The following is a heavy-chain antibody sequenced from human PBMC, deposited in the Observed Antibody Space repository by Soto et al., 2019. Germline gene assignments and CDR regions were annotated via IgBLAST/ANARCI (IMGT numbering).Heavy chain of an antibody. CDR1: GGSISSYY. CDR3: ARLPAVVPAA. CDR2: IYYSGST. J-gene: IGHJ5*02. D-gene: IGHD2-2*01. V-gene: IGHV4-59*01. Sequence: QSQTLSLTCTVSGGSISSYYWSWIRQPPGKGLEWIGYIYYSGSTNYNPSLKSRVTISVDTSKNQFSLKLSSVTAADTAVYYCARLPAVVPAAWGQGTLVTVSS.